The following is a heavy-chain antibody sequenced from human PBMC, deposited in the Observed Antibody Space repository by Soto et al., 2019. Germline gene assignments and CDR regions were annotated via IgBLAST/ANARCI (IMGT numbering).Heavy chain of an antibody. CDR1: GFTFSSCG. J-gene: IGHJ4*02. Sequence: VQLVESGGGVVQPGRSLRLSCAASGFTFSSCGMHWVRQAPGKGLEWVAVIWSDGSYKYYADSVKGRFTISRDNSQNTLFLLIHTLRAEDTAIYYCARDSPTVAGFDYWGQGTLVTVSS. D-gene: IGHD4-17*01. CDR3: ARDSPTVAGFDY. V-gene: IGHV3-33*01. CDR2: IWSDGSYK.